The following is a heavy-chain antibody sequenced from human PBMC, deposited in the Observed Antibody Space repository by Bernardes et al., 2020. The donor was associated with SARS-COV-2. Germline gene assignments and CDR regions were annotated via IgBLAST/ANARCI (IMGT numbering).Heavy chain of an antibody. Sequence: ASVKVSCKASGYTFTGYYMHWVRQAPGQGLEWMGWINPNSGGTNYAQKFQGWVTMTRDTSISTAYMELSRLRSDDTAVYYCARQINYYDSSFDYWGQGTLVTVSS. CDR3: ARQINYYDSSFDY. CDR2: INPNSGGT. CDR1: GYTFTGYY. J-gene: IGHJ4*02. D-gene: IGHD3-22*01. V-gene: IGHV1-2*04.